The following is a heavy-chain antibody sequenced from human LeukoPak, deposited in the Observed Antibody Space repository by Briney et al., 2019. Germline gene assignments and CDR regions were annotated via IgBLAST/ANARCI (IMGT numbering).Heavy chain of an antibody. J-gene: IGHJ4*02. CDR1: GYTFTTYA. CDR2: IIPNSGGT. CDR3: ARDTYGSGSYLGYFDY. V-gene: IGHV1-2*06. D-gene: IGHD3-10*01. Sequence: ASVKVSCKASGYTFTTYAMNWLRQAPGQGLEWMGRIIPNSGGTNYAQKFQGRVTMTRDTSISTAYMELSRLRSDDTAVYYCARDTYGSGSYLGYFDYWGQGTLVTVSS.